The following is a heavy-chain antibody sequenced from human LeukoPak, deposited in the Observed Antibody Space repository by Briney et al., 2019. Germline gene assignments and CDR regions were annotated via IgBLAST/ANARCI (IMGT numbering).Heavy chain of an antibody. D-gene: IGHD2-2*01. J-gene: IGHJ4*02. CDR1: GYTFTDFY. V-gene: IGHV1-2*02. CDR2: INPNDGDT. Sequence: GASVKVSCKASGYTFTDFYMHWVRQAPGQGFEWIGLINPNDGDTNYAQKFQGRVTMTRDTSISTAHMEVSRLRSDDTAVYYCARANFLYCSSSTCLFDYWGQGTLVTVSS. CDR3: ARANFLYCSSSTCLFDY.